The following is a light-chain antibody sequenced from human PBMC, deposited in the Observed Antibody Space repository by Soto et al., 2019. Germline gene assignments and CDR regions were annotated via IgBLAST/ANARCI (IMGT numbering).Light chain of an antibody. V-gene: IGKV3-11*01. Sequence: EIVSTQSPATLCLSPGERATLSCRASQSVSRYLAWYQQRPGQAPRLLIYDTSNRVTGIPARFSGSGSGTDFTLTISSLAPEDFAVYYCQQRSSWPPTFGQGTKVDIK. CDR3: QQRSSWPPT. J-gene: IGKJ1*01. CDR2: DTS. CDR1: QSVSRY.